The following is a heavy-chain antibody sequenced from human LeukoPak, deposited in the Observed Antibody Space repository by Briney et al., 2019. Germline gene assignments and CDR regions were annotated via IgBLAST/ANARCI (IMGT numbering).Heavy chain of an antibody. CDR1: GGTFSSYA. CDR3: ARGEVPPHYFDS. J-gene: IGHJ4*02. V-gene: IGHV1-69*06. CDR2: IIPIFGTA. Sequence: GASVKVSCKASGGTFSSYAISWVRQAPGQGLEWMGGIIPIFGTANYAQKFQGRVTITADKSTNTAYMELNSLRSEDTAVYYCARGEVPPHYFDSWGQGTLVTVSS.